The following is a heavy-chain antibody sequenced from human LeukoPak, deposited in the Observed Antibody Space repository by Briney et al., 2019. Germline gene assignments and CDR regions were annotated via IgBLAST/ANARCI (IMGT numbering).Heavy chain of an antibody. CDR2: ISSSGSTI. CDR3: ARLRITIFGVVTEHDY. Sequence: GGSPRLSCAASGFTFSDYYMSWIRQAPGKGLEWVSYISSSGSTIYYADSVKGRFTISRDNAKNSLYLQMNSLRAEDTAVYYCARLRITIFGVVTEHDYWGQGTLVTVSS. CDR1: GFTFSDYY. D-gene: IGHD3-3*01. J-gene: IGHJ4*02. V-gene: IGHV3-11*04.